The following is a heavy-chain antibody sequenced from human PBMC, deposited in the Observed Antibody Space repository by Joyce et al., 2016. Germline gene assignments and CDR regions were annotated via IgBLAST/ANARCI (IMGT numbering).Heavy chain of an antibody. CDR3: VRGISARPGGPNWFDP. Sequence: EVQLVESGGGLVQPGGSLRLSCEAYGFSFSGYWIHWVRQAPGKGLVWVSRINTDGSSTRFADSVKGRFTISRDNAKNTLYLQMNSLRAEDTAVYYCVRGISARPGGPNWFDPWGQGTLVTVSS. J-gene: IGHJ5*02. D-gene: IGHD6-6*01. V-gene: IGHV3-74*01. CDR1: GFSFSGYW. CDR2: INTDGSST.